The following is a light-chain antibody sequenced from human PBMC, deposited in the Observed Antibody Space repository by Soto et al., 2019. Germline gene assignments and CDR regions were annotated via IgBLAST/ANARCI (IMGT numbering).Light chain of an antibody. CDR2: LVS. V-gene: IGKV2-30*01. CDR1: QGLVYSDGNTF. J-gene: IGKJ1*01. Sequence: DVVMTQSPLSLPVTLGQPASISCRSSQGLVYSDGNTFLNWFHQRPGQPPRRLIYLVSKRDSGVXDXXSGRGSGTDFTLHISRVEAEDVVVFSCSKGTHGPWTFGQGTKVEIK. CDR3: SKGTHGPWT.